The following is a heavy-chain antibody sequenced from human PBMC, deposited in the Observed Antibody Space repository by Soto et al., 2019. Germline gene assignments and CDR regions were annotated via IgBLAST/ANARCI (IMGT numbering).Heavy chain of an antibody. J-gene: IGHJ4*02. CDR1: GFTFSSYA. CDR2: ISGSGST. CDR3: AKEKDYDYVWGSYRYTSDY. D-gene: IGHD3-16*02. Sequence: GGSLRFSCAASGFTFSSYAMSWVRQAPGKGLEWVSAISGSGSTFYADSVKGRFTISRDNSKNTLYLQMNSLRAEDTAVYYCAKEKDYDYVWGSYRYTSDYWGQGTLVTVSS. V-gene: IGHV3-23*01.